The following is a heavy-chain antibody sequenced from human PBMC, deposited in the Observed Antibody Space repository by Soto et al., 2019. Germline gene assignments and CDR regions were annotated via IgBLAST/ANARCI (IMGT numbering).Heavy chain of an antibody. CDR3: ARMASLREWLVNAFDM. V-gene: IGHV3-53*01. Sequence: PGGSLRLSCAASGFTVSTNYISWVRQAPGKGLEWVSIIYGGGKTYYADSVKGRFVISRDNSKNTLYLQMNSLRVEDTAVYYCARMASLREWLVNAFDMWGQGTTVTVSS. CDR1: GFTVSTNY. J-gene: IGHJ3*02. CDR2: IYGGGKT. D-gene: IGHD6-19*01.